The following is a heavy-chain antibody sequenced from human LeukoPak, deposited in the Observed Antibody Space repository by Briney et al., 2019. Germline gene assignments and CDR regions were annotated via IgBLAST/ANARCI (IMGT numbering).Heavy chain of an antibody. D-gene: IGHD2-15*01. CDR2: ISDTGNT. CDR1: GFTFSSNA. V-gene: IGHV3-23*01. J-gene: IGHJ4*02. Sequence: AGGSLRLSCAASGFTFSSNAMSWVRQAPGKGLEWVSAISDTGNTYHADSVKGRFTISRDSSKNTLFLQMNRLRPEDAAVYYCAKAPVTTCRGAFCYPFDYWGLGTLVTVSS. CDR3: AKAPVTTCRGAFCYPFDY.